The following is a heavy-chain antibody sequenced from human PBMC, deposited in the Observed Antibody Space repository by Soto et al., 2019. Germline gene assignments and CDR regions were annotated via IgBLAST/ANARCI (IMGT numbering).Heavy chain of an antibody. Sequence: QMQLVQSGGGLVKPGGSLTLSCKASGFTFSDYYMIWVRQTPGKGLEWLSYISDSGSTSYYADSVRARFTIFRENAANSVYLQLDGLTGGDTAFYYCARGGSGWTRGGWLGPWGQGSLVTVSS. D-gene: IGHD6-25*01. CDR1: GFTFSDYY. J-gene: IGHJ5*02. V-gene: IGHV3-11*01. CDR3: ARGGSGWTRGGWLGP. CDR2: ISDSGSTS.